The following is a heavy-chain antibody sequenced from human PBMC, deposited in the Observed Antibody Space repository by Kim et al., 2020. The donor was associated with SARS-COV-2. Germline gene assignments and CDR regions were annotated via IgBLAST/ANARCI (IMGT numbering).Heavy chain of an antibody. CDR3: ARGENGKDSSAVIDY. CDR2: INHSGST. D-gene: IGHD6-19*01. CDR1: GGSFSGYY. V-gene: IGHV4-34*01. J-gene: IGHJ4*02. Sequence: SETLSLTCAVYGGSFSGYYWSWIRQPPGKGLEWIGEINHSGSTNYNPSLKSRVTISVDTSKNQFSLKLSSVTAADTAVYYCARGENGKDSSAVIDYWGQGTLVTVSS.